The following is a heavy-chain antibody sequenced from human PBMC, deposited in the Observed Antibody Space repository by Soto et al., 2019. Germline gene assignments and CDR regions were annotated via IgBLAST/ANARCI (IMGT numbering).Heavy chain of an antibody. D-gene: IGHD2-21*02. J-gene: IGHJ4*02. Sequence: EVQLVESGGGLVKPGGSLRLSCAASGFTFSSYSMNWVRQAPGKGLEWVSSISSSSSYIYYADSVKGRFTISRDNAKNSLYLQMNSLRAEDTAVYYCVRDQGAGGGNFLDYWGQGTLVTVSS. CDR1: GFTFSSYS. V-gene: IGHV3-21*01. CDR3: VRDQGAGGGNFLDY. CDR2: ISSSSSYI.